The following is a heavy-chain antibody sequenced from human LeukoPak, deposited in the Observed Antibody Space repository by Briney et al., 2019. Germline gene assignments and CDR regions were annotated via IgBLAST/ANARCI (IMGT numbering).Heavy chain of an antibody. V-gene: IGHV4-59*01. D-gene: IGHD6-13*01. J-gene: IGHJ4*02. Sequence: SETLSLTCTVSGGSISSYYWSWIRQPPVEGLQWIGYIYYSGTTNYNPSLKSRVTISVDTSKNQFSLKLSSVTAADTAVYYCARGVYIAAAQYGYWGQGTLVTVSS. CDR3: ARGVYIAAAQYGY. CDR2: IYYSGTT. CDR1: GGSISSYY.